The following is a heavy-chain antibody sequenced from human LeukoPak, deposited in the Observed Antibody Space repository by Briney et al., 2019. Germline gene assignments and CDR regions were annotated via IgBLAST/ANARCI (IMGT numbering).Heavy chain of an antibody. CDR2: INPNSGGT. V-gene: IGHV1-2*02. CDR3: ARAQWPMDLDY. D-gene: IGHD3-10*01. CDR1: GYSFTDYY. Sequence: GASVKVSCKASGYSFTDYYMHWVRQAPGQGLEWMGWINPNSGGTKFAQKFQGRVTMTRDTSISTAYMELSRLRSDDTAVYYCARAQWPMDLDYWGQGTLVTVSS. J-gene: IGHJ4*02.